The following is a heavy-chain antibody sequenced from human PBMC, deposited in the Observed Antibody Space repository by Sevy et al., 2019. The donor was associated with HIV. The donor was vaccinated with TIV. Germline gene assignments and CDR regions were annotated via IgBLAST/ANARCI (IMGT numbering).Heavy chain of an antibody. V-gene: IGHV3-23*01. CDR3: VKRSGSTLRLFDP. CDR1: GFTFSRYA. D-gene: IGHD1-26*01. Sequence: GGSLRLSCSASGFTFSRYAMSWVRQAAGKGLEWVSTSTDSGGSTYYADYGKGRFTISRDNSKNTLYLQMNSLRVEDTAIYYCVKRSGSTLRLFDPWGQGTLVTVSS. J-gene: IGHJ5*02. CDR2: STDSGGST.